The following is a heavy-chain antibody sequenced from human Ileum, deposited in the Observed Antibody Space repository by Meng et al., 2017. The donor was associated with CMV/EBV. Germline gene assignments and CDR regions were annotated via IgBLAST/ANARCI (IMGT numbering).Heavy chain of an antibody. V-gene: IGHV3-11*05. CDR3: ARGGITGTTPFNY. CDR1: GFTFRDHS. CDR2: ISSSSSYR. D-gene: IGHD1-20*01. J-gene: IGHJ4*02. Sequence: GRCCANPRGALTLSCYASGFTFRDHSMCWNRQAPGKVLKLVAYISSSSSYRNYADSVRVRFPISRDNAENSLFLQMNSLRADDTAVYYCARGGITGTTPFNYCGQGTLVTVSS.